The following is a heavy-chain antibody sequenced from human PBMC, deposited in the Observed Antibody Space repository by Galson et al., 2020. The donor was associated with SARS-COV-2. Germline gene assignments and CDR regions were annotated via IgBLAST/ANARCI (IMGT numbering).Heavy chain of an antibody. J-gene: IGHJ4*02. Sequence: GESLKISCKASGYTFTSYDINWVRQAPGQGLEWMGWMNPNSGNTGYAQKFQGRVSMTSNPSISTAYMELSSLRSEDTAVYYCARPYGSGSYLYFVYHYWGQGTLVTVSS. CDR1: GYTFTSYD. CDR2: MNPNSGNT. D-gene: IGHD3-10*01. CDR3: ARPYGSGSYLYFVYHY. V-gene: IGHV1-8*01.